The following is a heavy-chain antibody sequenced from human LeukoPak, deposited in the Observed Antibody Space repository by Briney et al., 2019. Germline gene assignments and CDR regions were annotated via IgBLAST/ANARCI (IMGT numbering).Heavy chain of an antibody. CDR1: GWTFSGYD. Sequence: SEAVSLTCAVYGWTFSGYDWSWIRQPTGKGLEWIGEMNHSGSTNYNPSLKSRVTISVDTHKNQFPLKLSSVTAEDTAVYYCARGRMIVMKMILGYWFDPWGQRTMVTVRS. D-gene: IGHD3-22*01. V-gene: IGHV4-34*01. CDR3: ARGRMIVMKMILGYWFDP. CDR2: MNHSGST. J-gene: IGHJ5*02.